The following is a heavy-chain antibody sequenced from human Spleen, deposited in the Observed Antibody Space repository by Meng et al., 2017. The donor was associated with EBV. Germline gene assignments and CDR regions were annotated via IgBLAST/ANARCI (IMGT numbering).Heavy chain of an antibody. V-gene: IGHV2-5*02. J-gene: IGHJ4*02. CDR2: IYWDDDQ. Sequence: QTTWKESGPTLVKPTQILSLLCSFSGLPRSASGVGGAWCRLSSGKALELVALIYWDDDQRYSPSLKSRLSITKDIPKHQVVLTMTNMDPADTATYYCAHRDRGFDNWGQGILVTVSS. CDR3: AHRDRGFDN. D-gene: IGHD3-22*01. CDR1: GLPRSASGVG.